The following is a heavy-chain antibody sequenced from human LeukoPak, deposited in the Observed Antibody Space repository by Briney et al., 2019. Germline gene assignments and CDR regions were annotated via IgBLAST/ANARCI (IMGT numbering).Heavy chain of an antibody. J-gene: IGHJ3*02. CDR1: GFTFSNYW. V-gene: IGHV3-23*01. CDR3: AKAGSGYYGDAFDI. Sequence: GGSLRLSCEGSGFTFSNYWMGWVRQAPGKGLEWVSAISGSGGSTYYADSVKGRFTISRDNSKNTLYLQMNSLRAEDTAVYYCAKAGSGYYGDAFDIWGQGTMVTVSS. D-gene: IGHD3-22*01. CDR2: ISGSGGST.